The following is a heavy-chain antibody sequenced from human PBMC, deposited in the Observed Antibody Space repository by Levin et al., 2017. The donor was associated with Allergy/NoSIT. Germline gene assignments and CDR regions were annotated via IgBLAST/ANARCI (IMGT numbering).Heavy chain of an antibody. CDR1: GFTFINAW. Sequence: ETLSLTCAASGFTFINAWMTWVRQAPGKGLEWVGRIKSKTDGGTTDYAAPVKGRFTISRDDSENTLYLQMNSLKTEDTAVYYCATQCSGGSCYQYWGQGTLVTVSS. CDR2: IKSKTDGGTT. D-gene: IGHD2-15*01. V-gene: IGHV3-15*01. J-gene: IGHJ4*02. CDR3: ATQCSGGSCYQY.